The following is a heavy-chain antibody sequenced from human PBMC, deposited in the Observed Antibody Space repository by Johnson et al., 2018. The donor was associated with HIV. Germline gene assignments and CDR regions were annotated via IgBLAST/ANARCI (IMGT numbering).Heavy chain of an antibody. CDR2: INNNASSV. Sequence: QVQLVESGGGLVKPGGSLRLSCAASGFTFSDYYMTWIRQAPGKGLEWVSYINNNASSVYYADSVKGRFTISRDNSKNTLYLQMNSLRAEDTAVYYCAKDDQNYYGSGSYYDAFDIWGQGTMVTVSS. V-gene: IGHV3-11*04. D-gene: IGHD3-10*01. J-gene: IGHJ3*02. CDR3: AKDDQNYYGSGSYYDAFDI. CDR1: GFTFSDYY.